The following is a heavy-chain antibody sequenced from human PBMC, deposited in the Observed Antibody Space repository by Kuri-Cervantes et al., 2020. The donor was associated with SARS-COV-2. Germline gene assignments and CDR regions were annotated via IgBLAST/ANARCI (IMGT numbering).Heavy chain of an antibody. CDR3: ARGRVGFQVY. Sequence: GGSLRHSCAASGFPVNNYVMHSCRPTPGEGLEWVAITSYDGSTKYYAAAVKGRFTSSRDNAKNTLFLQKNNLRGEDTAVYFCARGRVGFQVYWGQGTLVTVSS. CDR2: TSYDGSTK. V-gene: IGHV3-30-3*01. J-gene: IGHJ4*02. D-gene: IGHD3-10*01. CDR1: GFPVNNYV.